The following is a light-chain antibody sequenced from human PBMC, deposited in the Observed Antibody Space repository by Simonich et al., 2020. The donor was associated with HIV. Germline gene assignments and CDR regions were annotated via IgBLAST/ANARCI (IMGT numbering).Light chain of an antibody. V-gene: IGKV3-15*01. CDR3: QQYNKWPPWT. CDR1: QSVSSN. J-gene: IGKJ1*01. Sequence: EIVMTQSPATLSVSPGERATLSCMASQSVSSNLAWYQQKPGQAPRLLIYGAATRATGIPARFSGSGSGTEFTLTISSLQSEDSAVYYCQQYNKWPPWTFGQGTKVEIK. CDR2: GAA.